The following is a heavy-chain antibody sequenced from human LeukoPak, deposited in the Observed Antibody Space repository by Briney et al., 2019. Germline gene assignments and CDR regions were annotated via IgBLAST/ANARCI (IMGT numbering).Heavy chain of an antibody. D-gene: IGHD2-2*01. V-gene: IGHV3-23*01. CDR2: ISGSGGST. CDR1: GFTFNNYA. J-gene: IGHJ6*03. Sequence: PGGSLRLSCVASGFTFNNYAMHWVRQAPGKGLEWVSAISGSGGSTYYADSVKGRFTISRDNPKNTLYLQMNSLRAEDTAVYYCAKDGGSTSDWFMDVWGKGTTVTVSS. CDR3: AKDGGSTSDWFMDV.